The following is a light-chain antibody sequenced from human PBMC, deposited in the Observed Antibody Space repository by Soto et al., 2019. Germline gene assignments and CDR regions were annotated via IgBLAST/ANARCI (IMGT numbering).Light chain of an antibody. Sequence: QAVVTQPPSASGTPGQRVTISCSGSSSNIGTNTVNWYQHLPGSAPKLLIYSNNQRPSGVPDRFSGSKSGTSASLAISGLQPVDEADYYCEAWDGSLNVVLFGGGTKLTVL. CDR1: SSNIGTNT. V-gene: IGLV1-44*01. CDR3: EAWDGSLNVVL. J-gene: IGLJ2*01. CDR2: SNN.